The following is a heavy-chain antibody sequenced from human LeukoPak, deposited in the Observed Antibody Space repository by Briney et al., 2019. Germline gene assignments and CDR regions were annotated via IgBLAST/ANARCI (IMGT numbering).Heavy chain of an antibody. CDR3: ARHYSNYATPDY. CDR1: GGSISSSSYY. CDR2: IYYSATT. V-gene: IGHV4-39*07. Sequence: SETLSPTCTVSGGSISSSSYYWGWIRQPPGQGLAWIGSIYYSATTYYNPSLKSRVTISVDTSKNQFSLKLSSVTAADTAVYYCARHYSNYATPDYWGQGTLVTVSS. D-gene: IGHD4-11*01. J-gene: IGHJ4*02.